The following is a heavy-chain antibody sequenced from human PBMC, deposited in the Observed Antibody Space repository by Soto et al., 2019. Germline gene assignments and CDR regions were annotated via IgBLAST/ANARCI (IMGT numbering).Heavy chain of an antibody. V-gene: IGHV3-15*01. Sequence: PGGSLRLYCTASGFPFMNERMSWVRQAPGQGLEWLGRIKSKTDGETTEYAAPVKGRFSISGDDSKNTLFLQMNNLEIADTGTYYCAPLYEGQQYSIDYWGRGTLVTVSS. D-gene: IGHD2-21*01. CDR1: GFPFMNER. J-gene: IGHJ4*02. CDR3: APLYEGQQYSIDY. CDR2: IKSKTDGETT.